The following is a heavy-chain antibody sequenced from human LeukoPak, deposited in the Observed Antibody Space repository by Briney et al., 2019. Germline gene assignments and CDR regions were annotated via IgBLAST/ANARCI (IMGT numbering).Heavy chain of an antibody. J-gene: IGHJ3*02. CDR1: GYTFTGYY. D-gene: IGHD3-9*01. CDR2: IYPNSGGT. Sequence: ASVKVSCKASGYTFTGYYMHWVRQAPGQGLEWMGWIYPNSGGTNYAQKFQGRVTMTRDTSISTAYMELSRLRSDDTAVYYCARGILLRYFDWLLSDAFDIWGQGTMVTVSS. V-gene: IGHV1-2*02. CDR3: ARGILLRYFDWLLSDAFDI.